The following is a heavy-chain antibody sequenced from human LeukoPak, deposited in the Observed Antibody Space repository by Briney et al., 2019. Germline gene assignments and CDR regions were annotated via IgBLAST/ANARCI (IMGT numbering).Heavy chain of an antibody. J-gene: IGHJ6*02. V-gene: IGHV1-8*01. CDR2: MNPNSGNT. CDR1: GYTFTSYD. D-gene: IGHD6-6*01. CDR3: ARGIQQLVFMDV. Sequence: ASVKVSCEASGYTFTSYDINWVRQATGQGLEWMGWMNPNSGNTVYAQKFQGRVTMTRNTSISTAYMELSSLRSEDTALYYCARGIQQLVFMDVWGQGTTVTVSS.